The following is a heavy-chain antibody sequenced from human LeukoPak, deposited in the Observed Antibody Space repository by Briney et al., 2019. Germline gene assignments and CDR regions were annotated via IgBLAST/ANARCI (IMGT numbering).Heavy chain of an antibody. Sequence: GGSLRLSCAASGFTFSSYSMNWVRQAPGKGLEWVSSISSSSSYIYYADSVKGRFTISRDNAKNSLYLQMNSLRDEDTAVYFCARGPPDGSGSYYPGDYWGQGTLVTVSS. D-gene: IGHD3-10*01. V-gene: IGHV3-21*06. J-gene: IGHJ4*02. CDR3: ARGPPDGSGSYYPGDY. CDR2: ISSSSSYI. CDR1: GFTFSSYS.